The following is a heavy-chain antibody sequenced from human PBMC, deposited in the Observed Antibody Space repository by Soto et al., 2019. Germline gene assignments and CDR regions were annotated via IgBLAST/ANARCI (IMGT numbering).Heavy chain of an antibody. D-gene: IGHD3-3*01. V-gene: IGHV1-2*02. Sequence: ASVKVSCKASGYTFTGYYMHWVRQAPGQGLEWMGWINPNSGGTNYAQKFQGRVTMTRDTSISTAYMELSRLRSDDTAVYYCARSYFDSWTEYSNPVKYWGQGTLVTVSS. J-gene: IGHJ4*02. CDR2: INPNSGGT. CDR3: ARSYFDSWTEYSNPVKY. CDR1: GYTFTGYY.